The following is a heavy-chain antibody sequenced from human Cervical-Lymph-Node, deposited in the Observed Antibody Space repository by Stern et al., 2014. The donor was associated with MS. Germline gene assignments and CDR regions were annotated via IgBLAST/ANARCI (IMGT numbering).Heavy chain of an antibody. D-gene: IGHD5-24*01. CDR1: GFSLTVPGMC. V-gene: IGHV2-70*13. Sequence: QVTLKESGPALVKPTQTLTLTCSFSGFSLTVPGMCVNWIRQPPGKALEWLGLVDWADDTYFNASLKTRLSISKYTSKNQVVLTMTNMDPVDTATYFCARIYHRDVYNCRFRPFDYWGQGILVTVSS. J-gene: IGHJ4*02. CDR3: ARIYHRDVYNCRFRPFDY. CDR2: VDWADDT.